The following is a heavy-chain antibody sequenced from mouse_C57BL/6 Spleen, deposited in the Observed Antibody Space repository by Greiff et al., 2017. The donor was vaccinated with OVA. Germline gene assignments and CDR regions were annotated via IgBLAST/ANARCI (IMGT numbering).Heavy chain of an antibody. J-gene: IGHJ4*01. D-gene: IGHD2-4*01. V-gene: IGHV2-6-1*01. CDR2: IWSDGST. CDR3: ARHIYYDYDYYAMDY. CDR1: GFSLTSYG. Sequence: QVQLQQSGPGLVAPSQSLSITCTVSGFSLTSYGVHWVRQPPGKGLEWLVVIWSDGSTTYNSALKSRLSISKDNSKSQVFLKMNSLQTDDTAMYYCARHIYYDYDYYAMDYWGQGTSVTVSS.